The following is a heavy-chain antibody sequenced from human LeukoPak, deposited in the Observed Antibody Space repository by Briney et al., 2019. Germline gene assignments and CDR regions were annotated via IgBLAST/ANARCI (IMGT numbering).Heavy chain of an antibody. CDR1: GGSFSGYY. V-gene: IGHV4-34*01. D-gene: IGHD1-1*01. J-gene: IGHJ4*02. Sequence: SETLSLTCAVYGGSFSGYYWSWIRQPPGKGLEWIGEINHSGSTNYNPSLKSRVTISVDTSKNQFSLKLSSVTAADTAVYYCARGLHQLRLWGQGTLVTVSS. CDR2: INHSGST. CDR3: ARGLHQLRL.